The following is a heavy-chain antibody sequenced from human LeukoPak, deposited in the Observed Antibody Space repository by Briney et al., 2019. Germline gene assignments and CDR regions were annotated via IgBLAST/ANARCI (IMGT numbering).Heavy chain of an antibody. CDR3: ASGPSCSGGSCYYRLYYFDY. J-gene: IGHJ4*02. V-gene: IGHV3-21*01. CDR2: ISSSSSYI. Sequence: PGGSLRLSCAASGFTFSSYSMNWVRQAPGKGLEWVSSISSSSSYIYYADSVKGRFTISRDNAKTSLYLQMNSLRAEDTAVYYCASGPSCSGGSCYYRLYYFDYWGQGTLVAVSS. D-gene: IGHD2-15*01. CDR1: GFTFSSYS.